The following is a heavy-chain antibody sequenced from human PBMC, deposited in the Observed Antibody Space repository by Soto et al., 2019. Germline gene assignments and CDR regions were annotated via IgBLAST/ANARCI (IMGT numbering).Heavy chain of an antibody. V-gene: IGHV1-46*01. CDR2: INPSGGST. Sequence: GASVKVSCKASGYAFTDYYIHWVRQAPGQGLEWMGVINPSGGSTNYAQQFQGRVTMTRDTSTSTVYMELSSLRSEDTAVYYCARDTLSDYYGSGSYRTPAYYGMDVWGQGTTVTV. CDR3: ARDTLSDYYGSGSYRTPAYYGMDV. CDR1: GYAFTDYY. J-gene: IGHJ6*02. D-gene: IGHD3-10*01.